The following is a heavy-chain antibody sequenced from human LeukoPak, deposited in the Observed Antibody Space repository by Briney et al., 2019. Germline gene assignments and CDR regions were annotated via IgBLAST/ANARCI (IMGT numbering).Heavy chain of an antibody. CDR1: GFTFSSYA. CDR3: AKDLYDSSGSRYDY. Sequence: GRSLRLSCAASGFTFSSYAMHWVRQAPGKGLEWVAVISYDGSNKYYADSVKGRFTISRDNSKNTLFLQINSLRAEDTAVYYCAKDLYDSSGSRYDYWGQGTLVTVSS. D-gene: IGHD3-22*01. V-gene: IGHV3-30-3*02. J-gene: IGHJ4*02. CDR2: ISYDGSNK.